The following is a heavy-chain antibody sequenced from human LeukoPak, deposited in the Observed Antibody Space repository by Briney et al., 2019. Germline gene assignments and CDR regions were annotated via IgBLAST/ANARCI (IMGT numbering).Heavy chain of an antibody. CDR3: ARTQPPSYYYDSSGYYYGSHRSVYFDY. Sequence: PSETLSLTCAVYGGSFSGYYWSWIRQPPGKGLEWIGEINHSGSTNYNPSLKSRVTISVDTSKNQFSLKLSSVTAADTALYYCARTQPPSYYYDSSGYYYGSHRSVYFDYWGQGALVTVSS. J-gene: IGHJ4*02. CDR1: GGSFSGYY. V-gene: IGHV4-34*01. D-gene: IGHD3-22*01. CDR2: INHSGST.